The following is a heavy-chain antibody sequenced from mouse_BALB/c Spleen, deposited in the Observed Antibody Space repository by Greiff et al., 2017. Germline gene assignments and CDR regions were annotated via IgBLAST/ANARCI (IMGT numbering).Heavy chain of an antibody. Sequence: LVKTGASVKISCKASGYSFTGYYMHWVKQSHGKSLEWIGYISCYNGATSYNQKFKGKATFTVDTSSSTAYMQFKSLTSEDSAVYYCARSGGGLPSWFAYWGRGTLVTVSA. CDR2: ISCYNGAT. D-gene: IGHD2-4*01. CDR1: GYSFTGYY. J-gene: IGHJ3*01. CDR3: ARSGGGLPSWFAY. V-gene: IGHV1S34*01.